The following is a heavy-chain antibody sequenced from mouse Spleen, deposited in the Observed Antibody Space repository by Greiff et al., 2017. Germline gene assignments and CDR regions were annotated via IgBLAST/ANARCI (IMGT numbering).Heavy chain of an antibody. CDR1: GFTFSDYY. J-gene: IGHJ4*01. CDR3: ARRAYYYGSSSYAMDY. V-gene: IGHV5-12*02. Sequence: EVQGVESGGGLVQPGGSLKLSCATSGFTFSDYYMYWVRQTPEKRLEWVAYISNGGGSTYYPDTVKGRFTISRDNAKNTLYLQMSRLKSEDTAMYYCARRAYYYGSSSYAMDYWGQGTSVTVSS. CDR2: ISNGGGST. D-gene: IGHD1-1*01.